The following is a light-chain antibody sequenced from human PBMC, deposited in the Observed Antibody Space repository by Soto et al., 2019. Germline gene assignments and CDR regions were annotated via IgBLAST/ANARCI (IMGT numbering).Light chain of an antibody. J-gene: IGKJ3*01. CDR2: GAS. Sequence: EIVLTQSPGTLSLSPGERATLSCRASQSVSSSYLAWYQQKPGQAPRLLIYGASSRATGIPDRFSGSGSGTDFTLTISRLETEDFEVYYCQQYGSSPFTFGPGTKVDIK. V-gene: IGKV3-20*01. CDR1: QSVSSSY. CDR3: QQYGSSPFT.